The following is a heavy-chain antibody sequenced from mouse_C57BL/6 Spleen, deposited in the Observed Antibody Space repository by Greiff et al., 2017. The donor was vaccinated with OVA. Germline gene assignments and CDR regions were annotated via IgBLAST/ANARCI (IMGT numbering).Heavy chain of an antibody. CDR3: ERSELGRRYYFDY. CDR2: IYPGGGYT. D-gene: IGHD4-1*01. V-gene: IGHV1-63*01. CDR1: GYTFTNYW. J-gene: IGHJ2*01. Sequence: QVQLQQSGAELVRPGTSVKMSCKASGYTFTNYWIGWAKQRPGHGLEWIGDIYPGGGYTNYTEKFKGKATLTADKSSSTAYMQFSSLTSEDSAIYYCERSELGRRYYFDYWGQGTTLTVSS.